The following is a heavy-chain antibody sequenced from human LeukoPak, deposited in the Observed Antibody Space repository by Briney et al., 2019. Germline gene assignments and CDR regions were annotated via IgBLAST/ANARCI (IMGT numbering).Heavy chain of an antibody. CDR1: GGSISSYY. CDR2: IYYSGST. D-gene: IGHD2-15*01. V-gene: IGHV4-59*12. CDR3: ARDDIVVVVAATLNAFDI. J-gene: IGHJ3*02. Sequence: PSETLSLTCTVSGGSISSYYWSWIRQPPGKGLEWIGYIYYSGSTNYNPSLKSRVTISVDTSKNQFSLKLSSVTAADTAVYYCARDDIVVVVAATLNAFDIWGQGTMVTVSS.